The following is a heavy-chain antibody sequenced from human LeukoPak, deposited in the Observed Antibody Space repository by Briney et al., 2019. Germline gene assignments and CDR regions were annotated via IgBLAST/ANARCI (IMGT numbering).Heavy chain of an antibody. CDR3: ARLDRSGYEMGGTWFDP. CDR2: IYTSGST. D-gene: IGHD3-22*01. V-gene: IGHV4-4*07. J-gene: IGHJ5*02. CDR1: GGSISRYY. Sequence: PSETLSLTCTVTGGSISRYYWSWIRQPAGNGLEWIGRIYTSGSTNYNPSLKSRVTMSVDTSKNQFSLKFSSMTAGDTAVYYCARLDRSGYEMGGTWFDPWGQGTLVTVSS.